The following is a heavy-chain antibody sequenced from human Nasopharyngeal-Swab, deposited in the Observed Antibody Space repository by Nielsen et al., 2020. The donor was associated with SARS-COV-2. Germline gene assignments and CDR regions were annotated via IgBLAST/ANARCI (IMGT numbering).Heavy chain of an antibody. CDR1: GYTFTSYY. V-gene: IGHV1-46*01. D-gene: IGHD2-21*02. CDR3: ARDEGWIVVVTAILDY. J-gene: IGHJ4*02. Sequence: ASVKVSCKASGYTFTSYYMHWVRQAPGQGLEWMGIINPSGGSTSYAQKFQGRVTMTRDTSTGTVYMELSSLRSEDTAVYYCARDEGWIVVVTAILDYWGRGTLVTVSS. CDR2: INPSGGST.